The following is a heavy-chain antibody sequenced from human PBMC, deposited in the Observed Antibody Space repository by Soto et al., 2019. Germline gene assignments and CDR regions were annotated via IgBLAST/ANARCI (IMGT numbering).Heavy chain of an antibody. J-gene: IGHJ6*02. D-gene: IGHD6-6*01. Sequence: ASVKVSCTASGYTFTGYYMHWVRQAPGQGLEWMGWINPNSGGTNYAQKFQGRVTMTRDTSISTAYMELSRLRSYDTAVYYCAREGQLVTIYYYYYGMDVWGQGTTVTVSS. CDR2: INPNSGGT. V-gene: IGHV1-2*02. CDR3: AREGQLVTIYYYYYGMDV. CDR1: GYTFTGYY.